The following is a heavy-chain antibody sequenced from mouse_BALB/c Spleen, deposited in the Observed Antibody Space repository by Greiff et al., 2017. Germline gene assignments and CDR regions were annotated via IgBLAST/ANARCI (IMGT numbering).Heavy chain of an antibody. J-gene: IGHJ2*01. CDR3: ARDDYGY. D-gene: IGHD2-4*01. CDR1: GYTFTDYE. Sequence: VQLQESGAELVRPGASVELSCKALGYTFTDYEMHWVKQTPVHGLEWIGAIHPGSGGTAYNQKFKGKATITADTSSNTAYLQLSSLTSEDTAVYYCARDDYGYWGQGTTLTVSS. V-gene: IGHV1-15*01. CDR2: IHPGSGGT.